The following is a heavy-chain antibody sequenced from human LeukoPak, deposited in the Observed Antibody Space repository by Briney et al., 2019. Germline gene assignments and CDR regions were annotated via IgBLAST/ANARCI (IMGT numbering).Heavy chain of an antibody. D-gene: IGHD3-22*01. J-gene: IGHJ5*02. Sequence: SETLSLTCTVSGGSISSSSYYWGWIRQPPGKGLEWIGSIYYSGSTYYNPSLKSRVTISVDTSKNQFSLKLSSVTAADTAVYYCARERGYYDSSGPLPWGQGTLVTVSS. CDR3: ARERGYYDSSGPLP. CDR1: GGSISSSSYY. CDR2: IYYSGST. V-gene: IGHV4-39*07.